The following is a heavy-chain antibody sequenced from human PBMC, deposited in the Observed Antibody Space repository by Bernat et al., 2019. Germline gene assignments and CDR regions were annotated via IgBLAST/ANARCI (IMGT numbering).Heavy chain of an antibody. J-gene: IGHJ4*02. Sequence: QVQLVESGGGVVQPGGSLGLSCAASGFRFSDYAMHWVRQAPGKGLEWVAVIASQGGNKYYADSVKGRFTISRDNSKNTLYLNMNNLRPEDTAVYYCARNWGSIDFWGQGTLVTVSS. CDR3: ARNWGSIDF. V-gene: IGHV3-30-3*01. D-gene: IGHD7-27*01. CDR1: GFRFSDYA. CDR2: IASQGGNK.